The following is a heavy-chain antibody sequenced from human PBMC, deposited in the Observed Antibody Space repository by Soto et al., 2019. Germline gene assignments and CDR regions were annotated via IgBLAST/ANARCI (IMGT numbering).Heavy chain of an antibody. J-gene: IGHJ6*02. CDR1: GFTFSDYG. D-gene: IGHD2-2*01. CDR2: LSYDGSNE. CDR3: AKEVGYCISPSGHNDRSVYYGMDV. Sequence: QVHLEESGGGVVQPGRSLRLSCAASGFTFSDYGMHWVRQTPYKRLERVALLSYDGSNEYYTDSVKGLFTISRDISKNTLDLLMNSLRAEDTAVYYCAKEVGYCISPSGHNDRSVYYGMDVRGQGNTVIVSS. V-gene: IGHV3-30*18.